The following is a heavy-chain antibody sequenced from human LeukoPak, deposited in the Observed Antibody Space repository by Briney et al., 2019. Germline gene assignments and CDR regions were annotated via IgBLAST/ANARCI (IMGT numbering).Heavy chain of an antibody. CDR3: ARTQLDLDGFDI. Sequence: PGGSLRLSCTASGFIFGDYYMNWIRQAPWKGLECLSYISSGTINHSNYADSVKGRFTISRDNARNSLYLQMNSLRGEDTAVYYCARTQLDLDGFDIWGQGTTVTVSS. CDR1: GFIFGDYY. D-gene: IGHD1-1*01. CDR2: ISSGTINHS. V-gene: IGHV3-11*06. J-gene: IGHJ3*02.